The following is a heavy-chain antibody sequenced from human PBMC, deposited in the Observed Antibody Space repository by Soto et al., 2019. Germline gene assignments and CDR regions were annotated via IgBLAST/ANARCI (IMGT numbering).Heavy chain of an antibody. V-gene: IGHV1-69*12. CDR1: GGTFSSYA. J-gene: IGHJ4*02. D-gene: IGHD6-13*01. CDR3: ARGDSPPGYSRSWYGLDY. Sequence: QVQLVQSGAEVKKPGSSVKVSCKASGGTFSSYAISWVRQAPGQGLEWMGGIIPIFGTANYAQKFQGRVTITADESTSTAYMELRSLRSEDTAVYYCARGDSPPGYSRSWYGLDYWGQGTLVTVSS. CDR2: IIPIFGTA.